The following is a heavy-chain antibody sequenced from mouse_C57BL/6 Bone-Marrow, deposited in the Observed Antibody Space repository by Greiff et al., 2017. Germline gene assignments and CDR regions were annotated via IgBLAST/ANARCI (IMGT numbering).Heavy chain of an antibody. J-gene: IGHJ3*01. Sequence: VQLQQPGAELVRPGSSVKLSCKASGYTFTSYWLHWVKQRPIQGLEWIGNIDPSDSETHYNQKFNDKATLTVDKAYGAAYMQLSSLTSEDSAVYDCAREGDGYYAWFAYWGQGTLVTVSA. CDR2: IDPSDSET. D-gene: IGHD2-3*01. CDR3: AREGDGYYAWFAY. CDR1: GYTFTSYW. V-gene: IGHV1-52*01.